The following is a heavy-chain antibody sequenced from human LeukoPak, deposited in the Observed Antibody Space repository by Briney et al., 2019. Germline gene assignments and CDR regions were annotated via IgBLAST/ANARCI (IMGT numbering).Heavy chain of an antibody. D-gene: IGHD2-15*01. Sequence: ASVKVSCTASGYTFTSYAMHWVRQAPGQGLEWMGWISAYNGNTNYAQKLQGRVTMTTDTSTSTAYMELRSLRSDDTAVYYCARELVVAAPDYWGQGTLVTVPS. CDR2: ISAYNGNT. J-gene: IGHJ4*02. CDR1: GYTFTSYA. CDR3: ARELVVAAPDY. V-gene: IGHV1-18*01.